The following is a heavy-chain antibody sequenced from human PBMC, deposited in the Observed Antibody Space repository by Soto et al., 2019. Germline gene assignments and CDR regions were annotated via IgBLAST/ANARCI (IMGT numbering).Heavy chain of an antibody. V-gene: IGHV1-18*01. CDR2: ISASNGDT. Sequence: QVHLVQSGGELKKPGASVKVSCRASGNSFSSYVISWVRQAPGQGLEWMGWISASNGDTNYAQKFQGRVIMTTDTSTNTAYMEVRSLTSDDTAVYYCARRGDAVDYTGKMDVWGKGTTVTVSS. CDR1: GNSFSSYV. J-gene: IGHJ6*04. D-gene: IGHD4-4*01. CDR3: ARRGDAVDYTGKMDV.